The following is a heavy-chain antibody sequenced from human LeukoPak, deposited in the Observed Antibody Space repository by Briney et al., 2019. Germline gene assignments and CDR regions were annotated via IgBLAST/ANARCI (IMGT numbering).Heavy chain of an antibody. CDR3: ARRARYHSSFPLDF. V-gene: IGHV5-10-1*01. J-gene: IGHJ4*02. D-gene: IGHD6-13*01. Sequence: GESLKISCKGSGXIFNTYWISWVRQMPGKGLEWMGIVDPTDSDVDYSPSFQGHVTISSDTSTSTVYLQWSSLKASDTAVYYCARRARYHSSFPLDFWGQGTQVIVSS. CDR1: GXIFNTYW. CDR2: VDPTDSDV.